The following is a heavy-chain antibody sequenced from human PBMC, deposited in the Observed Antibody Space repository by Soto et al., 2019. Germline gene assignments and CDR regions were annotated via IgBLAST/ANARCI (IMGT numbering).Heavy chain of an antibody. J-gene: IGHJ6*04. CDR2: IGDSGAST. Sequence: EVLLLESGGGLVQPGGSLRLSCEASGFSFSSFAMNWVRHAPGKGLEWVSAIGDSGASTYYADSVEGRFAISRDSSRKPLSLPPNGLRREETAVNYCAHGEEPALLGTGTTVTVPS. CDR3: AHGEEPAL. V-gene: IGHV3-23*01. CDR1: GFSFSSFA. D-gene: IGHD7-27*01.